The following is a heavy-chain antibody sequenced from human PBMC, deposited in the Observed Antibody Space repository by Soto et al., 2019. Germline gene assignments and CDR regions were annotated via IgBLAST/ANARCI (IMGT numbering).Heavy chain of an antibody. CDR3: ARALQQGSFMDV. CDR1: GGSISSGDYY. Sequence: PSETLSLTCTVSGGSISSGDYYWSWIRQPPGKGLEWIGYIYYSGSTYYNPSLKSRVTISVDTSKNPFSLKLSSVTAADTAVYYCARALQQGSFMDVWGQGTTVTVSS. CDR2: IYYSGST. D-gene: IGHD4-4*01. V-gene: IGHV4-30-4*01. J-gene: IGHJ6*02.